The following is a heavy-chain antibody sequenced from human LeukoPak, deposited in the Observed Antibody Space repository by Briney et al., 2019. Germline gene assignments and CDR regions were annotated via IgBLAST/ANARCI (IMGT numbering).Heavy chain of an antibody. D-gene: IGHD3-9*01. CDR3: AKEYYDILTGYRFDY. CDR1: GGSFSAYY. J-gene: IGHJ4*02. Sequence: SETLSLTCAVYGGSFSAYYWSWIRQTPGKGLEWIGEVSHSGSTTYNPSLKSRVTISVDTSKNQFFLKLASVTAADTAVYYCAKEYYDILTGYRFDYWGQGTLVTVSS. V-gene: IGHV4-34*01. CDR2: VSHSGST.